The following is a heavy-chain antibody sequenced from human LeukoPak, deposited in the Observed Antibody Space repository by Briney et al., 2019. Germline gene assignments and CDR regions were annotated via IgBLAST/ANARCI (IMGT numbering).Heavy chain of an antibody. J-gene: IGHJ6*03. CDR1: GFTFSSYG. CDR3: ARDGYDSRGYYYEGNYYYYMDV. CDR2: ILYDGSNK. Sequence: GGSLRLSCAASGFTFSSYGMHWVRQAPGKGLEWVAVILYDGSNKYYADSVKGRFTISRDNAKKSLFLQMNSLRAEDTAVYYCARDGYDSRGYYYEGNYYYYMDVWGKGTTVTISS. V-gene: IGHV3-30*03. D-gene: IGHD3-22*01.